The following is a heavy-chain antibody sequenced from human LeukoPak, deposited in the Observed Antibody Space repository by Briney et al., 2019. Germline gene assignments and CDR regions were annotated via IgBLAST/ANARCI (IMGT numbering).Heavy chain of an antibody. CDR3: AKENTWYNEDIVVGGAFDI. D-gene: IGHD2-15*01. Sequence: PGGSLRLSCAASGFTFNSYVMHWVRQAPGKGLEWVAVISYDGSNKYYADSVKGRFTISRDNSKNTLYLQMNSLRAEDTAVYYCAKENTWYNEDIVVGGAFDIWGQGTMVTVSS. CDR1: GFTFNSYV. CDR2: ISYDGSNK. J-gene: IGHJ3*02. V-gene: IGHV3-30*18.